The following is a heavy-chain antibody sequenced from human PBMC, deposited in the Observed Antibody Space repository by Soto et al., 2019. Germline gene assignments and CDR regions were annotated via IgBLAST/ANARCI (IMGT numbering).Heavy chain of an antibody. Sequence: GGSLRPFCAASRFNFTSYSMTWVRQAAGEGLEWVSSISNSSSYIYYADYVKARFTISRDNAWNSLYLHANTMRAEYTALFYCGGDRKDFGVVTLYYCNHYGMDVWG. D-gene: IGHD3-3*01. CDR1: RFNFTSYS. J-gene: IGHJ6*02. CDR3: GGDRKDFGVVTLYYCNHYGMDV. V-gene: IGHV3-21*01. CDR2: ISNSSSYI.